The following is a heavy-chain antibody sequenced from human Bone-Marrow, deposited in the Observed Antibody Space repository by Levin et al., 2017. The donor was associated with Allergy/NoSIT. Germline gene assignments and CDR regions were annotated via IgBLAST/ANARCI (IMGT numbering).Heavy chain of an antibody. V-gene: IGHV5-51*01. CDR3: ARHGLYTSSETFLDS. Sequence: ASVKVSCKSSGDSFNNHWIGWVRQRPGKGLEWMGVIYPGDSDTRVTPPFQGHVTISVDKSITTAYLQWSSLKASDTAIYYCARHGLYTSSETFLDSWGQGTPVTVSA. J-gene: IGHJ4*02. CDR1: GDSFNNHW. D-gene: IGHD3-16*01. CDR2: IYPGDSDT.